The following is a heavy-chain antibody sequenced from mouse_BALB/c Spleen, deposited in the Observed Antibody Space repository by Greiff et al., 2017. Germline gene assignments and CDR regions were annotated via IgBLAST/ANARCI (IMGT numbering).Heavy chain of an antibody. D-gene: IGHD1-1*01. CDR3: ARGRDYYDY. V-gene: IGHV5-6-5*01. J-gene: IGHJ2*01. Sequence: SVKGRFTISRDNARNILYLQMSSLRSEDTAMYYCARGRDYYDYWGQGTTLTVSS.